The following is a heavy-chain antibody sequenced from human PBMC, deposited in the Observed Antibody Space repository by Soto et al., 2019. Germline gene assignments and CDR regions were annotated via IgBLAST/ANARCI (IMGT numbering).Heavy chain of an antibody. Sequence: QVQLVESGGGLVKPGGSLRLSCAASGFTFSDYYMSWIRQAPGKGLEWVSYISSSGSTIYYADSVKGRFTISRDNAKNSKYMQMNSLRGEDTAVYYWARTPYSRCWSDYWGKGTLVTVPS. CDR2: ISSSGSTI. CDR1: GFTFSDYY. D-gene: IGHD6-13*01. CDR3: ARTPYSRCWSDY. V-gene: IGHV3-11*01. J-gene: IGHJ4*02.